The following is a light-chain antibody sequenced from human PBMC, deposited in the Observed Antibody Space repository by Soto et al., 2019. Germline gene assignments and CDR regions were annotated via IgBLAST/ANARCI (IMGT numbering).Light chain of an antibody. CDR3: PSYTGSSTLV. CDR2: DVS. V-gene: IGLV2-14*01. J-gene: IGLJ2*01. Sequence: QSALTQPASVSGSPGQSITISCTGASSDIGGYNYVSWYQQHPGKAPKLMIYDVSTRPSGISNRFSGSNSGNTASLTISGLQAEDEADHYCPSYTGSSTLVFGGGTKVTVL. CDR1: SSDIGGYNY.